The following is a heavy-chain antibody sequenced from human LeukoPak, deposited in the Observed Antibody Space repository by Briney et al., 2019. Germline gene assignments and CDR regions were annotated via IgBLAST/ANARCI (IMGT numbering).Heavy chain of an antibody. Sequence: PSETLSLTCAVYGGSFSGYYWSWIRQPPGKGLEWIGEINHSGSTNYNPSLKSRVTIPVDTSKNQFSLKLSSVTAADTAVYYCARGSPVTTQYFDYWGQGTLVTVSS. CDR2: INHSGST. CDR3: ARGSPVTTQYFDY. V-gene: IGHV4-34*01. CDR1: GGSFSGYY. J-gene: IGHJ4*02. D-gene: IGHD1-1*01.